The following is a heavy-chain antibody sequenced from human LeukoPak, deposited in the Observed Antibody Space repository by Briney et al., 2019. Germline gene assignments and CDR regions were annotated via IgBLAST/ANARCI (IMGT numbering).Heavy chain of an antibody. Sequence: SETLSLTCTVSGGSISSSSYYWGWIRQPPGKGLEWIGSIYYSGSTYYNPSLKSRVTISVDTSKNQFSLKLSSVTAADTAVYYCARVISSTSVDRDYYYYYYMDVWGKGTTVTVSS. J-gene: IGHJ6*03. CDR3: ARVISSTSVDRDYYYYYYMDV. D-gene: IGHD2-2*01. CDR1: GGSISSSSYY. V-gene: IGHV4-39*07. CDR2: IYYSGST.